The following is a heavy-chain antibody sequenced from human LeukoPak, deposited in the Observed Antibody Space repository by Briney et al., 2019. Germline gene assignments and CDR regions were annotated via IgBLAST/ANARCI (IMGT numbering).Heavy chain of an antibody. CDR2: IIPIFGTA. D-gene: IGHD3-3*01. J-gene: IGHJ4*02. Sequence: GASVKVSCKASGGTFSSYAISWVRQAPGQGLEWMGGIIPIFGTANYAQKFQGRVTITADESTSTAYMELSSLRSEDTAVYYCARDRPYYDFWSGYYGFSYWGQGTLVTVSS. V-gene: IGHV1-69*13. CDR3: ARDRPYYDFWSGYYGFSY. CDR1: GGTFSSYA.